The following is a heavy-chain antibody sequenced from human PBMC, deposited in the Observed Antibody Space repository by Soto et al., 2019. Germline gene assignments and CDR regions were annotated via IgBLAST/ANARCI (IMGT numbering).Heavy chain of an antibody. D-gene: IGHD3-10*01. CDR2: IYYSGST. CDR3: ARVWGGAFDI. J-gene: IGHJ3*02. CDR1: GGSISSYY. Sequence: SLTCTVSGGSISSYYWSLIRQPPGKGLEWIGYIYYSGSTNYNPSLKSRVTISVDTSKNQFSLKLSSVTAADTAVYYCARVWGGAFDIWGQGTMVTVS. V-gene: IGHV4-59*01.